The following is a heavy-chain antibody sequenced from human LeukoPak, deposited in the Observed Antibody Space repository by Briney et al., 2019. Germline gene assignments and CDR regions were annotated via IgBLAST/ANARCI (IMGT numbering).Heavy chain of an antibody. CDR2: IYYSGST. Sequence: PSETLSLTCTVSGGSISGCYWSWIRQPPGKGLEWIGYIYYSGSTNYNPSLKSRVTISVDTSKNQFSLKLSSVTAADTAVYYCATHSAAAAVYFDYWGQGALVTVSS. D-gene: IGHD6-13*01. J-gene: IGHJ4*02. CDR1: GGSISGCY. V-gene: IGHV4-59*08. CDR3: ATHSAAAAVYFDY.